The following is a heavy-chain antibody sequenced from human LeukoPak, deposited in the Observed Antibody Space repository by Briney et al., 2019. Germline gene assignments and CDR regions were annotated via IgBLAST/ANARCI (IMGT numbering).Heavy chain of an antibody. CDR2: IKSKTGGGTT. CDR3: TTREYGETRDYFDY. V-gene: IGHV3-15*01. J-gene: IGHJ4*02. D-gene: IGHD4-17*01. CDR1: GFTFSNAW. Sequence: GGSLGLSCAASGFTFSNAWMSWVRQAPGKGLEWVGRIKSKTGGGTTDYAAPVKGRFTISRDDSKNTLYLQMNSLKTEDTAVYYCTTREYGETRDYFDYWGQGTLVTVSS.